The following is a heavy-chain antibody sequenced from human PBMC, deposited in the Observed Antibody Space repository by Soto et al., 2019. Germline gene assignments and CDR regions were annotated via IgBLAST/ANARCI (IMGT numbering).Heavy chain of an antibody. CDR1: GYSFAGYW. Sequence: GESLKISCKGSGYSFAGYWITWVRQKPGKGLEWMGRIDPSDSQTYYSPSFRGHVTISATKSITTVFLQWSSLRASDTAMYYCARQTYDSDTGHNFQYYFDSWGQGTPVTVSS. D-gene: IGHD3-22*01. CDR3: ARQTYDSDTGHNFQYYFDS. V-gene: IGHV5-10-1*01. CDR2: IDPSDSQT. J-gene: IGHJ4*02.